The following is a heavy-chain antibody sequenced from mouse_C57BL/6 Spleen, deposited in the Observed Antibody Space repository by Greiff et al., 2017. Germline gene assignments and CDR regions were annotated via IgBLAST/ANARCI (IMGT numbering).Heavy chain of an antibody. V-gene: IGHV1-26*01. J-gene: IGHJ4*01. D-gene: IGHD1-1*02. Sequence: VQLQQSGPELVKPGASVKISCKASGYTFTDYYMNWVKQSHGKSLEWIGDINPNNGGTSYNQKFKGKATLTVDKSSSTAYMELRSLTSEDSAVYYCASSGGYYAMDSWGQGTSVTVSS. CDR2: INPNNGGT. CDR3: ASSGGYYAMDS. CDR1: GYTFTDYY.